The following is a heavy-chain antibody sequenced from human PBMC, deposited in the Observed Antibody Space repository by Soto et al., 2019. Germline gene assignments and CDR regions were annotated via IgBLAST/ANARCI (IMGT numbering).Heavy chain of an antibody. V-gene: IGHV4-39*01. D-gene: IGHD2-15*01. J-gene: IGHJ5*02. CDR1: GGSISSSSYY. Sequence: ASETLSLTCTVSGGSISSSSYYWGWIRQPPGKGLEWIGSIYYSGSTYYNPSLKSRVTISVDTSKNQFSLKLSSVTAADTAVYYCARGDSNCSGGSCYDWFDPWGQGTLVTVSS. CDR3: ARGDSNCSGGSCYDWFDP. CDR2: IYYSGST.